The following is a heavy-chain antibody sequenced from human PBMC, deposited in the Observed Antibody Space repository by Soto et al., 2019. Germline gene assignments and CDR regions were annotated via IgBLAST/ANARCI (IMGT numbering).Heavy chain of an antibody. J-gene: IGHJ4*02. CDR1: GFTFTTYY. CDR2: IKNDGSEQ. CDR3: SRENWFQDY. D-gene: IGHD3-10*01. Sequence: EVQLVESGGALVQPGGSLRLSCAASGFTFTTYYMTWVRQAPGKGLEWVASIKNDGSEQYYVDSVKGRFTISRDNAKYSLYLQMNSLRVGDTALYYCSRENWFQDYWGQGTLVTVSS. V-gene: IGHV3-7*03.